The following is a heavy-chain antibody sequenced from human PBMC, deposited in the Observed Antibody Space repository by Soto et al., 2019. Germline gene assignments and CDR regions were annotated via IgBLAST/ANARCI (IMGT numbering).Heavy chain of an antibody. D-gene: IGHD5-18*01. V-gene: IGHV5-51*01. CDR2: IYPGDSDT. Sequence: RGESLKISCKGSGYSFTSYWIGWVRQMPGKGLEWMGIIYPGDSDTRYSPSFQGQVTISADKSISTAYLQWSSLKASDTAMYYCARLKDTATYYYYGMDVWGQGTTVTVSS. CDR1: GYSFTSYW. J-gene: IGHJ6*02. CDR3: ARLKDTATYYYYGMDV.